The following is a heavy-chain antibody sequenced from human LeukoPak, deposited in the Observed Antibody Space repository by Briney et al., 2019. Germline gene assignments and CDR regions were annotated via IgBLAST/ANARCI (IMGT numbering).Heavy chain of an antibody. CDR1: GFTFSSYG. CDR3: ASMNTVTDAFDI. CDR2: ISYDGSNK. J-gene: IGHJ3*02. Sequence: GGSLRLSCAASGFTFSSYGMHWVRQAPGKGLEWVAVISYDGSNKYYADSVKGRFTIPRDNSKNTLYLQMNSLRAEDTAVYYCASMNTVTDAFDIWGQGTMVTVSS. V-gene: IGHV3-30*03. D-gene: IGHD4-17*01.